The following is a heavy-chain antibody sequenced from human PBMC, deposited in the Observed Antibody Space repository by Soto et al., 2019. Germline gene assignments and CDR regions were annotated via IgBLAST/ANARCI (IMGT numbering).Heavy chain of an antibody. J-gene: IGHJ4*02. Sequence: GGSLRLSCAASGFTFSSYAMHWVRQAPGKGLEWVAVISYDGSNKYYADSVKGRFTISRDNSKNTLYLQMNSLRAEDTAVYYCAKRPIGSGAGYWGQGTLVTVSS. D-gene: IGHD6-19*01. CDR1: GFTFSSYA. V-gene: IGHV3-30-3*02. CDR2: ISYDGSNK. CDR3: AKRPIGSGAGY.